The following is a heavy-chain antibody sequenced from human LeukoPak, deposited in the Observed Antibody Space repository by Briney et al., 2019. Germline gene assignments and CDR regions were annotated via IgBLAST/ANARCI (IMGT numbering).Heavy chain of an antibody. CDR2: VIPIFGTA. D-gene: IGHD6-19*01. CDR1: GGTFSSYA. Sequence: ASVKVSCKASGGTFSSYAISWVRQAPGQGLEWMGGVIPIFGTANYAQKFQGRVTITADESTSTAYMELSSLRSEDTAVYYCARDQWTGFDPWGQGTLVTVSS. V-gene: IGHV1-69*13. J-gene: IGHJ5*02. CDR3: ARDQWTGFDP.